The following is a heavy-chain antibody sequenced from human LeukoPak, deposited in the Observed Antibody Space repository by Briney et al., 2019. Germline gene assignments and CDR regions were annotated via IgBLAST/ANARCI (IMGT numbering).Heavy chain of an antibody. CDR3: AKDRGDYHDSGGFDY. V-gene: IGHV3-30*12. CDR2: ISYDGSNK. Sequence: PGGSLGLSCAASGFTFSTYGMHWVRQAPGKGLEWVAVISYDGSNKYYADSVKGRFTISRDNSKNTLYLQMNSLRAEDTAVYYCAKDRGDYHDSGGFDYWGQGTLVTVSS. CDR1: GFTFSTYG. D-gene: IGHD3-22*01. J-gene: IGHJ4*02.